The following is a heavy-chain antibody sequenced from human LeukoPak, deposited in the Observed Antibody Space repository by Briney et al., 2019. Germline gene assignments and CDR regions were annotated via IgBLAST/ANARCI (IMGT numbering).Heavy chain of an antibody. CDR2: INHSGST. J-gene: IGHJ3*02. V-gene: IGHV4-34*01. CDR1: GGSFSGYY. Sequence: NTSETLSLTCAVYGGSFSGYYWSWIRQPPGKGLEWIGEINHSGSTNYNPSLKSRVTISVDTSKNQFSLKLSSVTAADTAVYYCARARYSSGWYLRTDAFDIWGQGTMVTVSS. D-gene: IGHD6-19*01. CDR3: ARARYSSGWYLRTDAFDI.